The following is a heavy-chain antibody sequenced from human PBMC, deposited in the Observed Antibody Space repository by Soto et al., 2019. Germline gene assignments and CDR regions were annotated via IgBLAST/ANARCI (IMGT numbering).Heavy chain of an antibody. CDR1: GFSLSTSGVG. J-gene: IGHJ6*02. D-gene: IGHD1-26*01. Sequence: SGPTLVNPTQTLTLTCTFSGFSLSTSGVGVGWIRQPPGKALEWLALIYWNDDKRYSPSLKSRLTITKDTSKNQVVLTMTNMDPVDTATYYCAHSDSRSYPSYYYYGMDVWGQGTKVTVYS. CDR3: AHSDSRSYPSYYYYGMDV. V-gene: IGHV2-5*01. CDR2: IYWNDDK.